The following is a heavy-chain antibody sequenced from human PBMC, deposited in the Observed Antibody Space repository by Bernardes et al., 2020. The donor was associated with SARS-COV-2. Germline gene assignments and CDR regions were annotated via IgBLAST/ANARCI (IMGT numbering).Heavy chain of an antibody. CDR2: LYYSGET. CDR3: ARKLADAQGGGLDV. Sequence: WASLALTCTVSGGSITYSYWTWIRQSPGTGLEWIGYLYYSGETHYNPSLKNRLTISRDTSTNQFSLNLKSVTAADTAVYYCARKLADAQGGGLDVWGQGTTVTVSS. D-gene: IGHD3-16*01. J-gene: IGHJ6*02. CDR1: GGSITYSY. V-gene: IGHV4-59*08.